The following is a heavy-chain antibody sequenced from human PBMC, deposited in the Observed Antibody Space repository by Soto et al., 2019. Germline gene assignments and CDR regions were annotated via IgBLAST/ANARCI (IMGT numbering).Heavy chain of an antibody. V-gene: IGHV3-21*01. D-gene: IGHD6-13*01. CDR1: GFTFSSYS. CDR2: ISSSSSYI. J-gene: IGHJ4*02. Sequence: GGSLRLSCAASGFTFSSYSMNWVRQAPGKGLGWVSSISSSSSYIYYADSVKGRFTISRDNAKNSLYLQMNSLRAEDTAVYYCARVLQAAAAGEFEYWGQGTLVTVSS. CDR3: ARVLQAAAAGEFEY.